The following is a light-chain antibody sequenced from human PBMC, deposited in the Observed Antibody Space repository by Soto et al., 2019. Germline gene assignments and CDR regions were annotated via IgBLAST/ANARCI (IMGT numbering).Light chain of an antibody. CDR1: QSVSSSY. CDR2: GAS. V-gene: IGKV3-20*01. CDR3: QQYGSSPPIT. J-gene: IGKJ5*01. Sequence: VLTQSPGTLPLSQGERATLSCRASQSVSSSYLAWYQQKPGQAPRLLIYGASSRGTGIPDRFSGSGSGTDFTLTISRLEPEDFAVYYCQQYGSSPPITFGQGTRLEIK.